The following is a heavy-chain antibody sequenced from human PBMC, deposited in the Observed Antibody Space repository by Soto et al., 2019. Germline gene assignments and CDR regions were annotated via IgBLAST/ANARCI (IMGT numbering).Heavy chain of an antibody. J-gene: IGHJ5*02. Sequence: PSETLSLTCTVSGASISGFYWSWIRKSAGKGLKWIGRIYATGTTDHNPSLKSRVMMSVDTSKKQFSLKLRSVTAADTAVYYCVRDGTKTLRDWFDPWGQGISVTVSS. D-gene: IGHD1-1*01. CDR2: IYATGTT. CDR3: VRDGTKTLRDWFDP. V-gene: IGHV4-4*07. CDR1: GASISGFY.